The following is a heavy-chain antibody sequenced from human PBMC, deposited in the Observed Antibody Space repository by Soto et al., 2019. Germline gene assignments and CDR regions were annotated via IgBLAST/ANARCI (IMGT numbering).Heavy chain of an antibody. CDR3: AREGNLGRWLQPLDF. D-gene: IGHD5-12*01. J-gene: IGHJ4*02. V-gene: IGHV4-59*01. CDR2: IYYGGST. Sequence: SETLSLTCTVSGGSISPYYWSWIRQPPGKGLEWVGYIYYGGSTYYNPSLKSRVTMSLDTSKNQFSLRLISVTAADTAKYFCAREGNLGRWLQPLDFWGQGTLVTVSS. CDR1: GGSISPYY.